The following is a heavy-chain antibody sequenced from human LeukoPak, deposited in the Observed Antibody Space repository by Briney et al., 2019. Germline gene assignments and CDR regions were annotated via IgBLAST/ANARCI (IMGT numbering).Heavy chain of an antibody. CDR1: GFTFSSYG. CDR3: ARDQREQLERDGGFDY. V-gene: IGHV3-30*02. J-gene: IGHJ4*02. D-gene: IGHD1-1*01. Sequence: GGSLRLSCAASGFTFSSYGMHWVRQAPGKGLEWVAFIRYDGSNKYYADSVKGRFTISRDNSKNTLYLQMNSLRAEDTAVYYCARDQREQLERDGGFDYWGQGTLVTVSS. CDR2: IRYDGSNK.